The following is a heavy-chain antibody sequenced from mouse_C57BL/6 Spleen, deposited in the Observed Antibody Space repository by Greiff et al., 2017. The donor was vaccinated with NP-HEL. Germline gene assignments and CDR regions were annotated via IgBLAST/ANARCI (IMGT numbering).Heavy chain of an antibody. CDR2: IWGGGST. D-gene: IGHD1-1*01. CDR1: GFSLTSYG. CDR3: AKHETNYYYGSSYERWYFDV. V-gene: IGHV2-9*01. J-gene: IGHJ1*03. Sequence: QVQLKESGPGLVAPSQSLSITCTVSGFSLTSYGVDWVRQPPGKGLEWLGVIWGGGSTNYNSALMSRLSISKDNSKSQAFLKMNRLQTDDTAMYYCAKHETNYYYGSSYERWYFDVWGTGTTVTVSS.